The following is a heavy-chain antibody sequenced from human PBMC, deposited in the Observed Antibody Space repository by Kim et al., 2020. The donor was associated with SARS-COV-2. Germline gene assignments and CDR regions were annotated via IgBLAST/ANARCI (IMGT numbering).Heavy chain of an antibody. CDR3: ARRGGGSSGYYYGTGNFDY. CDR2: ISSSSSYI. J-gene: IGHJ4*02. V-gene: IGHV3-21*01. D-gene: IGHD3-22*01. CDR1: GFTFSSYS. Sequence: GGSLRLSCAASGFTFSSYSMNWVRQAPGKGLEWVSSISSSSSYIYYADSVKGRFTISRDNAKNSLYLQMNSLRAEDTAVYYCARRGGGSSGYYYGTGNFDYWGQGTLVTVSS.